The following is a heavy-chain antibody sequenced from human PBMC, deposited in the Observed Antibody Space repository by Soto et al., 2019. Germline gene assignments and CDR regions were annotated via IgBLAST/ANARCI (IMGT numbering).Heavy chain of an antibody. CDR3: ARVRDDGTDRSWFDP. Sequence: GASVKVSCKASGYTFTSYGISWVRQAPGQGLEWMGWISAYNGNTNYAQKLQGRVTMTTDTSTSTAYMELRSLRSDDTAVYYCARVRDDGTDRSWFDPWGQGTLVTVS. D-gene: IGHD3-10*01. V-gene: IGHV1-18*01. J-gene: IGHJ5*02. CDR2: ISAYNGNT. CDR1: GYTFTSYG.